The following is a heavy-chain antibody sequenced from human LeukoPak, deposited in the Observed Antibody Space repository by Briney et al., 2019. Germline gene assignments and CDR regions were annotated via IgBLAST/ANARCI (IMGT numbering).Heavy chain of an antibody. Sequence: GGSLRLSCVASGFTFRHYAMSWVRQAPGKGLEWVSSISGSDVSTYYAESVKGRFTISRDNSNNILYLQMNSLRTEDTAVYYCAKDRCSNGIGCYYYYMEVWGKGTTVTISS. J-gene: IGHJ6*03. D-gene: IGHD2-8*01. V-gene: IGHV3-23*01. CDR1: GFTFRHYA. CDR2: ISGSDVST. CDR3: AKDRCSNGIGCYYYYMEV.